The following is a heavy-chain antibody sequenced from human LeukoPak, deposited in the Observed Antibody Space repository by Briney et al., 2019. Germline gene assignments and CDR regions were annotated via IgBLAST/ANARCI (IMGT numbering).Heavy chain of an antibody. Sequence: PSETLSLTCTVSGGSINNYYWSLIRQSPGKGLEWTGYIYYRGSSNYNPSLKSRITMSVDTSKNQFSLKLNSVTAADTAVYYCARVQKDYYDSGGYHSAAAFDIWGQGTMVTVSS. J-gene: IGHJ3*02. CDR2: IYYRGSS. CDR3: ARVQKDYYDSGGYHSAAAFDI. CDR1: GGSINNYY. V-gene: IGHV4-59*01. D-gene: IGHD3-22*01.